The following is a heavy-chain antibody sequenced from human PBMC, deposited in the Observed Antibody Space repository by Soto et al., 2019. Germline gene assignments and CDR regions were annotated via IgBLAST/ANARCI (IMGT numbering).Heavy chain of an antibody. Sequence: GGSLRLSCAASGFTFSSYWMHWVRQAPGKGLVWVSRINSDGSSTSYADSVKGRFTISRDNAKNTLYLQMNSLRAEDTAVYYCARVGGNYDFWSGPSPNDAFDIWGQGTMVTVSS. V-gene: IGHV3-74*01. CDR1: GFTFSSYW. CDR3: ARVGGNYDFWSGPSPNDAFDI. D-gene: IGHD3-3*01. J-gene: IGHJ3*02. CDR2: INSDGSST.